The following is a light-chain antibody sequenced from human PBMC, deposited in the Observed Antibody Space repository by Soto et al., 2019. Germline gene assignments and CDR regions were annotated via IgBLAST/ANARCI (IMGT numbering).Light chain of an antibody. CDR2: RNN. J-gene: IGLJ1*01. CDR1: SSNIGSNY. V-gene: IGLV1-47*01. CDR3: SSYAGSNNFV. Sequence: QSVLTQPPSASGTPGQRVTISCSGSSSNIGSNYVYWYQQLPGTAPKLLIYRNNQRPSGVPDRFSGSKSSNTASLTVSGLQAEDEADYYCSSYAGSNNFVFGTGTQLTVL.